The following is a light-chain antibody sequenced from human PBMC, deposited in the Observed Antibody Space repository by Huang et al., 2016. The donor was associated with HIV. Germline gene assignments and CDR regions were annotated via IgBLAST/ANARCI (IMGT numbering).Light chain of an antibody. CDR1: QGIAGN. CDR3: QQYKSWPSTWT. J-gene: IGKJ1*01. Sequence: EIVLTQSPGTLSLSPGERATISGGASQGIAGNLVWFQQRPGQPPRLLIYGASTRAAYIPGRFSGSGYGTDFTLTITSLKSEDSAIYYCQQYKSWPSTWTFGQGTRLEIK. CDR2: GAS. V-gene: IGKV3-15*01.